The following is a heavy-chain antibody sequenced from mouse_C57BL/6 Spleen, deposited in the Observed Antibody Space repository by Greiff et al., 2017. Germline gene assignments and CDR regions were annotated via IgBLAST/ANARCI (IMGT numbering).Heavy chain of an antibody. Sequence: QVQLKESGAELARPGASVKLSCKASGYTFTSYGISWVKQRTGQGLEWIGEIYPRSGSTYYTEKFKGKATLTADKSSSTAYMQLRSLTSEDSAVYFCAYYSNCEFAYWGQGTLVTVSA. CDR2: IYPRSGST. D-gene: IGHD2-5*01. J-gene: IGHJ3*01. CDR1: GYTFTSYG. CDR3: AYYSNCEFAY. V-gene: IGHV1-81*01.